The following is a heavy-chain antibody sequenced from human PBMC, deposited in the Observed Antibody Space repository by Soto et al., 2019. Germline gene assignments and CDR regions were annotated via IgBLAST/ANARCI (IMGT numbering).Heavy chain of an antibody. CDR1: GFSLSTSGVG. Sequence: QISLKESGPTLVKPTETLTLTYTFSGFSLSTSGVGVGWIRQPPGKALEWLGMIYWNVEKRYSPSLMNRLTIAKDTSKNQVVLTLTDMDPADTATYYCAHRRCSGGSCYFDYWGQGTLVTVSS. V-gene: IGHV2-5*01. CDR3: AHRRCSGGSCYFDY. CDR2: IYWNVEK. D-gene: IGHD2-15*01. J-gene: IGHJ4*02.